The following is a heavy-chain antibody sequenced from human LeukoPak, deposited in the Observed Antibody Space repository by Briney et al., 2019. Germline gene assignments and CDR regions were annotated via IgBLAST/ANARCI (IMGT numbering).Heavy chain of an antibody. V-gene: IGHV3-30*02. CDR3: AKDLGGNPEYFQH. D-gene: IGHD4-23*01. J-gene: IGHJ1*01. Sequence: GGSLRLSCAASGFTFSSYDMHWVRQAPGKGLEWVAFIRYDGSNKYYADSVKGRFTISRDNSKNTLYLQMNSLRAEDTAVYYCAKDLGGNPEYFQHWGQGTLVTVSS. CDR2: IRYDGSNK. CDR1: GFTFSSYD.